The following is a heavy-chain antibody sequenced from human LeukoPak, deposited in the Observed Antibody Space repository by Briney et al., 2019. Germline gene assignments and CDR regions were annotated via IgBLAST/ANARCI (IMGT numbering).Heavy chain of an antibody. CDR2: ISSSGGST. D-gene: IGHD5-12*01. J-gene: IGHJ5*02. V-gene: IGHV3-21*01. CDR1: GFIFSNYG. CDR3: ARGAYSGYDYRFDP. Sequence: GGSLRLSCAASGFIFSNYGMSWVRQAPGKGLEWVSGISSSGGSTYYADSVKGRFTISRDNAKRSLSLQMNSLRADDTAVYYCARGAYSGYDYRFDPWGQGTLVTVSS.